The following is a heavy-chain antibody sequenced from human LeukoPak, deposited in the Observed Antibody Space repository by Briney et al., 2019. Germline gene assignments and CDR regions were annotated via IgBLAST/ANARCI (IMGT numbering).Heavy chain of an antibody. CDR3: ARDIVGATHFDY. J-gene: IGHJ4*02. D-gene: IGHD1-26*01. CDR2: IYTSGST. Sequence: PSETLSLTCTVSGGSISSGSYYWSWIRQPAGKGLEWIGRIYTSGSTNYNPSLKSRVTISVDTSKNQFSLKLSSVTAADTAVYYCARDIVGATHFDYWGQGTLVTVSS. V-gene: IGHV4-61*02. CDR1: GGSISSGSYY.